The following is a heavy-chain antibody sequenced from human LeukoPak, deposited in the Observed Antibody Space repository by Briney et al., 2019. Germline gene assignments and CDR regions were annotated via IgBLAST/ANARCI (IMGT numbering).Heavy chain of an antibody. V-gene: IGHV4-39*07. CDR3: SRASSTSYYDY. J-gene: IGHJ4*02. CDR1: GGSISSSSYY. Sequence: SETLSLTCTVSGGSISSSSYYWGWIRQPPGKGLEWIGTIYHSGSTYYNPSLKSRVTISVDTSENQFSLKLSSVTAADTALYYCSRASSTSYYDYWGQGTLVSVSS. CDR2: IYHSGST. D-gene: IGHD6-19*01.